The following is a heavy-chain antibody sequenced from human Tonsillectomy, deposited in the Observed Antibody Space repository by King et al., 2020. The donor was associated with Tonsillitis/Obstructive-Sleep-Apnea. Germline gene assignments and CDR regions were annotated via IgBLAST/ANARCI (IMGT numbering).Heavy chain of an antibody. D-gene: IGHD1-1*01. J-gene: IGHJ4*02. V-gene: IGHV3-48*03. CDR3: ARGSHWNFDY. CDR1: GFTFSSYE. CDR2: ISSSGSII. Sequence: VQLVESGGGLVQPGGSLRLSCAASGFTFSSYEMNWVRQAPGKGLEWVSYISSSGSIISYADSVKARFTISRDNAKNSLYLQMNSLRAEDTAVYYCARGSHWNFDYWGQGRLVTVSS.